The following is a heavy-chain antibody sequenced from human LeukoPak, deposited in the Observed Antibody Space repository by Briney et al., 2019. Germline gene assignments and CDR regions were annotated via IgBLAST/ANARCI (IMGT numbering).Heavy chain of an antibody. D-gene: IGHD3-9*01. CDR1: GFTFSSYS. CDR3: ARAGALDILGRAAPYYYYMDV. V-gene: IGHV3-48*01. J-gene: IGHJ6*03. CDR2: ISSSSSTL. Sequence: PGGSLRLSYAASGFTFSSYSMNWVRQAPGKGLEWVSYISSSSSTLYYADSVKGRFTISRDNAKNSLYLQMNSLRAEDTAVYYCARAGALDILGRAAPYYYYMDVWGKGTTVTVSS.